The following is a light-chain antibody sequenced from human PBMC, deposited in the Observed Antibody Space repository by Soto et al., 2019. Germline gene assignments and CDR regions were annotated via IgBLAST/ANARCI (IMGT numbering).Light chain of an antibody. CDR1: SSDIGAFDL. J-gene: IGLJ1*01. CDR3: SSYTITSTRL. Sequence: QSALTQPASVSGSPGQSITISCTGTSSDIGAFDLVSWYQQHPGKAPKVILYDVNTLSSGVSSRFSGSKSGNTASLAISGLQADDEADYYCSSYTITSTRLFGTGTKLTVL. V-gene: IGLV2-14*03. CDR2: DVN.